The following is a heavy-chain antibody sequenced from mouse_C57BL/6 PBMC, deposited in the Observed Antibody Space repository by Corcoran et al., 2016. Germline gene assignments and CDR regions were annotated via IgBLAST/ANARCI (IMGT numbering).Heavy chain of an antibody. CDR1: GYTFTDYN. V-gene: IGHV1-18*01. J-gene: IGHJ1*03. CDR3: ARDAYDYDEDWYFDV. Sequence: EVQLQQSGPELVKPGASVKIPCKASGYTFTDYNMDWVKQSHGKSLEWIGDINPNNGGTIYNQKFKGKAKLTVDKSSSTAYMELRSLTSEDTAVYYCARDAYDYDEDWYFDVWGTGTTVTVSS. CDR2: INPNNGGT. D-gene: IGHD2-4*01.